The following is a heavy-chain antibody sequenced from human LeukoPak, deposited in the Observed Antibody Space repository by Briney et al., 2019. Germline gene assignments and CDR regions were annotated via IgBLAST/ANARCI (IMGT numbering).Heavy chain of an antibody. CDR1: NGSMTSDSYY. D-gene: IGHD2-2*03. CDR3: ARLWIVATWFDA. J-gene: IGHJ5*02. Sequence: PSQTLSLTCSVSNGSMTSDSYYLAWDRQPPGKGLPWIGSIFYSGKTYYSASLKSRVTVSLDTSKKNFFLRLSSVTAADTAVYFCARLWIVATWFDAWGRGALVTVSS. V-gene: IGHV4-39*02. CDR2: IFYSGKT.